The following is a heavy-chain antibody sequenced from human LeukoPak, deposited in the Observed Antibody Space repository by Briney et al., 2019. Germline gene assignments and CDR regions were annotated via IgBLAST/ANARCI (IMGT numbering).Heavy chain of an antibody. V-gene: IGHV4-59*01. CDR3: ARSRWDGYSYGYYYYGMDV. Sequence: PSETLSLTCTVSGGSISSYYWSWIRQPPGKGLEWIVYIYYSGSTNYNPSLKSRVTISVDTSKNQFSLTLSSVTAADTAVYYCARSRWDGYSYGYYYYGMDVWGQGTTVTVSS. CDR2: IYYSGST. CDR1: GGSISSYY. J-gene: IGHJ6*02. D-gene: IGHD5-18*01.